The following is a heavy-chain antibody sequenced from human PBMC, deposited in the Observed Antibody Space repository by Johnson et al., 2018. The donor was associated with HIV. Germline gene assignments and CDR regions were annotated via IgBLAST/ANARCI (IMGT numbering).Heavy chain of an antibody. CDR3: AKDQGIGLSTDDAFDI. D-gene: IGHD1-14*01. J-gene: IGHJ3*02. Sequence: VQLVESGGGVVQPGRSLRLSCAASGFTFSTYGMHWVRQAPGKGLEWVAVISFDGSNKYYADSVKGRFTISRDNSKNTLYLQMNSLRAEDTAVYYCAKDQGIGLSTDDAFDIWGQGTMVTVSS. CDR1: GFTFSTYG. V-gene: IGHV3-30*18. CDR2: ISFDGSNK.